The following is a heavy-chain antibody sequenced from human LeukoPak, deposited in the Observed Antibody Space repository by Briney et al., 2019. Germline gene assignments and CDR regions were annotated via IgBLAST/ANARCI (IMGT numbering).Heavy chain of an antibody. CDR3: ARGHYSNSDNWFDP. D-gene: IGHD4-11*01. Sequence: SQTLSLTCTVSGGSISSGDYYWSWIRQPPGKGLEWIGYIYYSGSTYYNPSLKSPVTLSVDTSKNQFSLKLSSVTAADTAVYYCARGHYSNSDNWFDPWGQGTLVTVSS. J-gene: IGHJ5*02. V-gene: IGHV4-30-4*01. CDR2: IYYSGST. CDR1: GGSISSGDYY.